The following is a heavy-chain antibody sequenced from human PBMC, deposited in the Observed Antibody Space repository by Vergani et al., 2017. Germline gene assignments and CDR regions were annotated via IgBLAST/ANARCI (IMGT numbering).Heavy chain of an antibody. CDR2: INWNGDST. D-gene: IGHD3-9*01. V-gene: IGHV3-20*04. J-gene: IGHJ4*02. Sequence: EVQLVESGGGVVRPGGSLRLSCAASEFTFDDYGMSWVRQVPGKGLEWVSHINWNGDSTGYADSVKGRFTISRDNSKNTLYLQMNSLRAEDTAVYYCANHDKGGFDYWGQGTLVTVSS. CDR1: EFTFDDYG. CDR3: ANHDKGGFDY.